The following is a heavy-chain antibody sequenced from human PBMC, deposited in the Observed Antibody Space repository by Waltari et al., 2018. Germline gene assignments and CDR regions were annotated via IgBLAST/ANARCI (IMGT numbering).Heavy chain of an antibody. CDR2: IYHSGTT. Sequence: QVQLQESGPGLVKPSETLSLTCAVSNFYISDGYYWGWIRQSPGKGLEWIGSIYHSGTTHYNPSLESRVTISVDRSRNQFSLKVTSVSAADTAVYFCAKQLILVVITDAFDLWGQGTLVTVS. J-gene: IGHJ3*01. D-gene: IGHD3-16*02. V-gene: IGHV4-38-2*01. CDR3: AKQLILVVITDAFDL. CDR1: NFYISDGYY.